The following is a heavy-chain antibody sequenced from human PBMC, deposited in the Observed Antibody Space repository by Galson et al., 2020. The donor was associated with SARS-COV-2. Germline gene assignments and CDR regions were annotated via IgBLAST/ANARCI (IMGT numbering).Heavy chain of an antibody. J-gene: IGHJ6*03. V-gene: IGHV3-74*01. CDR3: LYYYYMDV. CDR2: ISSDGSSK. Sequence: GGSLRLSCAASGFTFSTYWIHWVRQAPGKGLIWVSRISSDGSSKAYADSVKGRFTISRDNAKNTVYLQLNSLRAEDTAVYYCLYYYYMDVWGKGTTVTVSS. CDR1: GFTFSTYW.